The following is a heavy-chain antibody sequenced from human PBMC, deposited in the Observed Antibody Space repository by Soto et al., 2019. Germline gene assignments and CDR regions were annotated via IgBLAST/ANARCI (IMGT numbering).Heavy chain of an antibody. CDR1: GDSVTSGSYY. CDR2: IHYTGGT. J-gene: IGHJ1*01. CDR3: ARQHYYYDSSGYYIEYFQH. Sequence: SETLSLTCTVSGDSVTSGSYYWSGIRQAPGKDLEWIGNIHYTGGTNYNPSLKGRVTIAVDTSKNQFSLKLSSVTAADTAVYYCARQHYYYDSSGYYIEYFQHWGQGTLVTVSS. D-gene: IGHD3-22*01. V-gene: IGHV4-61*01.